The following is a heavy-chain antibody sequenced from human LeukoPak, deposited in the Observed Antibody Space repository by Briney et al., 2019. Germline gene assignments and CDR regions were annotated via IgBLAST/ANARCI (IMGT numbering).Heavy chain of an antibody. V-gene: IGHV1-18*01. J-gene: IGHJ6*03. Sequence: ASVKVSCKASGYTFTSYGISWVRQAPGQGLEWMGWISAYNGNTNYAQKLQGRVTMTTDTSTSTAYMELRSLRSDDTAVYYCARTYSGSYLYYYYYYMDVWGRGTTVTVSS. CDR1: GYTFTSYG. CDR2: ISAYNGNT. D-gene: IGHD1-26*01. CDR3: ARTYSGSYLYYYYYYMDV.